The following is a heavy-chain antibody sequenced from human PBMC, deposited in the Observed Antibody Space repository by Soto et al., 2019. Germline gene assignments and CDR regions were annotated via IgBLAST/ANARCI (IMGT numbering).Heavy chain of an antibody. Sequence: QVQLQESGPGLVKPSETLSLTCTVSGGSISSYYWSWIRQPPGKGLEWIGYIYYSGSTNYNPSLKRRVTISVDTSKNQFSLKLSSVTAADTAVYYCARHVAYYDSSRNWFDPWGQGTLVTVSS. CDR2: IYYSGST. D-gene: IGHD3-22*01. J-gene: IGHJ5*02. CDR1: GGSISSYY. V-gene: IGHV4-59*08. CDR3: ARHVAYYDSSRNWFDP.